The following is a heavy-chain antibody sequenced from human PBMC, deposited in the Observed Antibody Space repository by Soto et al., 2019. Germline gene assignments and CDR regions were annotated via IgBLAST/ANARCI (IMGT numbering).Heavy chain of an antibody. CDR1: GYTFTSYG. Sequence: ASVKVSCQASGYTFTSYGISWVRQAPGQGLEWMGWISAYNGNTNYAQKLQGRVTMTTDTSTSTAYMELRSLRYDDTAVYYCARDIVVVPAAPYYYGMDVWGQGTTVTVSS. CDR3: ARDIVVVPAAPYYYGMDV. CDR2: ISAYNGNT. V-gene: IGHV1-18*04. D-gene: IGHD2-2*01. J-gene: IGHJ6*02.